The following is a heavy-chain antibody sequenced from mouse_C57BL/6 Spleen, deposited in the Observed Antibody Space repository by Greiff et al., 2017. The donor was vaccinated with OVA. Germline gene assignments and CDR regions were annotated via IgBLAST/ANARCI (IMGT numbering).Heavy chain of an antibody. V-gene: IGHV5-17*01. CDR2: ISSGSSTI. Sequence: EVKLVESGGGLVKPGRSLKLSCAASGFTFSDYGMHWVRQAPEKGLEWVAYISSGSSTIYYADTVKGRFTISRDNAKNTLFLQMTSLRSEDTAMYYCANSNFDYWGQGTTLTVSS. CDR3: ANSNFDY. CDR1: GFTFSDYG. J-gene: IGHJ2*01. D-gene: IGHD2-5*01.